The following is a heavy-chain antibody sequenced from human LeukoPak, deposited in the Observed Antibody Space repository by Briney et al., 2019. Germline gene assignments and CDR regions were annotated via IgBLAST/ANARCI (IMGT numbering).Heavy chain of an antibody. V-gene: IGHV3-23*01. CDR1: GFTFSSYA. CDR2: ISGSGGST. Sequence: GGSLRLSCAASGFTFSSYAMNWVRQAPGKGLEWVSAISGSGGSTYYADSVKSRFTISRDNSKNALYLQMSSLRAEDTAVYYCAKGRGIQLWLGIDYWGQGTLVTVSS. CDR3: AKGRGIQLWLGIDY. D-gene: IGHD5-18*01. J-gene: IGHJ4*02.